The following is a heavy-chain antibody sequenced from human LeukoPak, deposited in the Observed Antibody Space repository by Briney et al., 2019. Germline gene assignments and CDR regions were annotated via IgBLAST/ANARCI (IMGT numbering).Heavy chain of an antibody. Sequence: PGRSLRLSCAASGFTFSSYGMHWVRQAPGKGLEWVAVIWYDGRNKYYADSVKGRFTISRDNSKNTLYLQMNSLRAEDTAVYYCAREVRGPLITMVRGVKNYYGMDVWGQGTTVTVSS. CDR1: GFTFSSYG. CDR2: IWYDGRNK. D-gene: IGHD3-10*01. J-gene: IGHJ6*02. V-gene: IGHV3-33*01. CDR3: AREVRGPLITMVRGVKNYYGMDV.